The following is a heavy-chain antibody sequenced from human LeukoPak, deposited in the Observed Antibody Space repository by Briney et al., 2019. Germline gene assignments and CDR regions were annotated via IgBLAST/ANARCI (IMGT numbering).Heavy chain of an antibody. D-gene: IGHD5-24*01. CDR2: ISGSGGST. Sequence: PGGSLRLACAASGFTFSSYAMSWVRQAPGKGLEWVSAISGSGGSTYYADSVKGRFTISRDNSKNTLYLQMNSLRAEDTAVYYCAKDPDGYNFQVLDYWGQGTLVTVSS. CDR1: GFTFSSYA. CDR3: AKDPDGYNFQVLDY. V-gene: IGHV3-23*01. J-gene: IGHJ4*02.